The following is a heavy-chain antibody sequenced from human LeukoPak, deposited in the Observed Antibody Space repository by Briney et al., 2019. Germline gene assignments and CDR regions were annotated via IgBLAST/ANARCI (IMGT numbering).Heavy chain of an antibody. J-gene: IGHJ3*02. CDR3: ASQGGYSGYDLGDAFDI. V-gene: IGHV3-48*04. CDR2: ISSSGSTI. Sequence: GGSLRLSCAASGFTFSSYSMNWVRQAPGEGLEWVSYISSSGSTIYYADSVKGRFTISRDNAKNSLYLQMNSLRAEDTAVYYCASQGGYSGYDLGDAFDIWGQGTMVTVSS. CDR1: GFTFSSYS. D-gene: IGHD5-12*01.